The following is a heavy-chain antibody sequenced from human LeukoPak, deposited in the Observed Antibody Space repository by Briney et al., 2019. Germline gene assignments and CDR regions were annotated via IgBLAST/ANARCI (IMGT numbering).Heavy chain of an antibody. CDR3: ARAPKYSSRWYNWTIFDY. J-gene: IGHJ4*02. V-gene: IGHV4-34*01. Sequence: SETLSLTCAVYGGSFSGYYWSWIRQPPGKGLEWIGGINHSGSTNYNPSLKSRVTISVETCKNHFCLKLRSAPAADTAVYYCARAPKYSSRWYNWTIFDYWGQGTLVTVSS. CDR1: GGSFSGYY. CDR2: INHSGST. D-gene: IGHD6-13*01.